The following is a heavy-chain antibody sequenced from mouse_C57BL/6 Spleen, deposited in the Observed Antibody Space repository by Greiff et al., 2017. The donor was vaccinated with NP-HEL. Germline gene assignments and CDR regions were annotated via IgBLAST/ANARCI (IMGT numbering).Heavy chain of an antibody. Sequence: QVQLQQSGAELAQPGASVKMSCKASGYTFTSYTMHWVKQRPGQGLEWLGYINPSRGSTTYNQKFKDKATLTADKSSSTAYMQLSSLTSEDSAVDYCAREQLSPPLYYIDYWGQGTTLTVSS. CDR1: GYTFTSYT. CDR2: INPSRGST. CDR3: AREQLSPPLYYIDY. J-gene: IGHJ2*01. V-gene: IGHV1-4*01. D-gene: IGHD3-2*02.